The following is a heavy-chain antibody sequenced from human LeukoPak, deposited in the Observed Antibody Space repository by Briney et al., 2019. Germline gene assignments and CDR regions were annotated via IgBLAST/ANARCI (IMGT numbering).Heavy chain of an antibody. D-gene: IGHD4-17*01. V-gene: IGHV3-20*04. CDR3: ARAHLRDSAFDI. CDR1: GSTFDDYG. CDR2: INWNGGST. Sequence: PGGSLRLSCAASGSTFDDYGMSWLRQAPGKGLEWVAGINWNGGSTGYSDSVKGRFTISRDNAKNSLYLQLNSLRAADTALYYCARAHLRDSAFDIWGQGKMVTVSS. J-gene: IGHJ3*02.